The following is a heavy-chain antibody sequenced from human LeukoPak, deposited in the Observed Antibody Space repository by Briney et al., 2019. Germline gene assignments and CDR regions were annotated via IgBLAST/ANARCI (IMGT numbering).Heavy chain of an antibody. CDR1: GGSITGTTYY. CDR2: LYSDGRT. CDR3: ARRSGDWAVNWFDP. J-gene: IGHJ5*02. Sequence: SETLSLTCTVSGGSITGTTYYWAWFRQPPGKGLEWIGGLYSDGRTFYGPSLKSRITISGDTSKNHFSLKLTSVTAADTAVYYCARRSGDWAVNWFDPWGQGTLVTVSS. D-gene: IGHD2-21*02. V-gene: IGHV4-39*02.